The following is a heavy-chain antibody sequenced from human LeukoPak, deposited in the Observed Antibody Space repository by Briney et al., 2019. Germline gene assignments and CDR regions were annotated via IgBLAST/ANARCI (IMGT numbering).Heavy chain of an antibody. CDR2: IIPIFDIA. V-gene: IGHV1-69*13. CDR1: GGSFNSHS. CDR3: ARDVSPTGELHTWFDP. D-gene: IGHD1-26*01. Sequence: ASVKVSCKASGGSFNSHSISWVRQAPGHGLEWMGGIIPIFDIANYAEKFQGRVTITADEFASTAYMELSSLTLEDTAVYYCARDVSPTGELHTWFDPWGQGTLVTVSS. J-gene: IGHJ5*02.